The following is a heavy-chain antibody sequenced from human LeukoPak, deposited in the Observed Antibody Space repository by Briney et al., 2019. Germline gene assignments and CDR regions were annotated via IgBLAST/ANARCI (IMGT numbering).Heavy chain of an antibody. Sequence: SETLSLTCTVSGASISSFYWSWIRQPPGKGLEWIGYIYTRGGTNYNPSLKSRVTISLDTSKNQFSLNLSSVTAADTAVYYWARQLHTAMVDYWGQGTLVTVSS. CDR2: IYTRGGT. J-gene: IGHJ4*02. CDR1: GASISSFY. V-gene: IGHV4-4*09. D-gene: IGHD5-18*01. CDR3: ARQLHTAMVDY.